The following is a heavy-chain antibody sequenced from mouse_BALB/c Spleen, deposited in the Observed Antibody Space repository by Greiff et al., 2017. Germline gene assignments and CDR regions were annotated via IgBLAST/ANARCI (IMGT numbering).Heavy chain of an antibody. Sequence: VQLQHPGAELVKPGASVKLSCKASGYTFTSYWMHWVKQRPGQGLEWIGEINPSNGRTNYNEKFKSKATLTVDKSSSTAYMQLSSLTSEDSAVYYCAKGNWDYYAMDYWGQGTSVTVSS. CDR2: INPSNGRT. V-gene: IGHV1S81*02. D-gene: IGHD4-1*01. CDR3: AKGNWDYYAMDY. J-gene: IGHJ4*01. CDR1: GYTFTSYW.